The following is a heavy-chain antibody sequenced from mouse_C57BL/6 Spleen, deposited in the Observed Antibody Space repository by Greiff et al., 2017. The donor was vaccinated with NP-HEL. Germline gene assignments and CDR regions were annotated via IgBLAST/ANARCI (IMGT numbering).Heavy chain of an antibody. CDR3: ARAHRAMDY. J-gene: IGHJ4*01. V-gene: IGHV7-1*01. CDR1: GFTFSDFY. D-gene: IGHD2-14*01. CDR2: SRNKANDYTT. Sequence: EVKVVESGGGLVQSGRSLRLSCATSGFTFSDFYMEWVRQAPGKGLEWIAASRNKANDYTTEYSASVKGRFIVSRDTSQSILYLQMNALRAEDTAIYYCARAHRAMDYWGQGTSVTVSS.